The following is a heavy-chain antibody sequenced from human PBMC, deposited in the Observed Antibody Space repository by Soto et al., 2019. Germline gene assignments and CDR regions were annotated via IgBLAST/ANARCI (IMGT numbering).Heavy chain of an antibody. CDR3: ARDTGGYYFEPHDY. CDR1: GYTFTSYG. Sequence: ASVKVSCKASGYTFTSYGISWVRQAPGQGPEWMAWISANNGNTNYAQKLQGRVTLTTDTSTSTAYMELRSLRSDDTAVYYCARDTGGYYFEPHDYCRNGTLVTASS. CDR2: ISANNGNT. D-gene: IGHD3-22*01. V-gene: IGHV1-18*01. J-gene: IGHJ4*01.